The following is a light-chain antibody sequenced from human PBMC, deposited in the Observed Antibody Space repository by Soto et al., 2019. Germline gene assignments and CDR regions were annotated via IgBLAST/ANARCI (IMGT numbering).Light chain of an antibody. CDR3: QQYGSSPLCT. CDR2: GAS. V-gene: IGKV3-20*01. Sequence: DIVLTQSPGTLSLSPGERATLSCRASQSGSSSYLAWYQQKPGQAPRLLIYGASSRATGIPDRFSGSGSGTDFTLTISRLEPEDFAVYYCQQYGSSPLCTFGQGTKLDSK. J-gene: IGKJ2*02. CDR1: QSGSSSY.